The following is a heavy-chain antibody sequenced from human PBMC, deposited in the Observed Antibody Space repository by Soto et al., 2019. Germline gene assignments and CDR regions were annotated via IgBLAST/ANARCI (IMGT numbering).Heavy chain of an antibody. Sequence: GGSLRLSCAASGFTFSSYAMSWVRQAPGNGLEWVSAISGSGGSTYYADSVKGRFTISRDNSKNTLYLQMNSLRAEDTAVYYCAKDRHRYSSGWYSVDYWGQGTLVTVSS. CDR2: ISGSGGST. J-gene: IGHJ4*02. CDR1: GFTFSSYA. V-gene: IGHV3-23*01. CDR3: AKDRHRYSSGWYSVDY. D-gene: IGHD6-19*01.